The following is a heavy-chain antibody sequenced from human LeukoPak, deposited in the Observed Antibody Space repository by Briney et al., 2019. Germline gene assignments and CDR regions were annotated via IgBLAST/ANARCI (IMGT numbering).Heavy chain of an antibody. V-gene: IGHV4-38-2*02. Sequence: PSETLSLTCGVSGYSISSGYQWAWIRPSPGKGGEWIGNINHSGSAHYNPSLKRRVTISVETSKNQFSLNMYSVTAADTAVYYCARDPRWLTPDCTSTSCYENYFDPWGQGTLVTVSS. J-gene: IGHJ5*02. CDR3: ARDPRWLTPDCTSTSCYENYFDP. CDR1: GYSISSGYQ. CDR2: INHSGSA. D-gene: IGHD2-2*01.